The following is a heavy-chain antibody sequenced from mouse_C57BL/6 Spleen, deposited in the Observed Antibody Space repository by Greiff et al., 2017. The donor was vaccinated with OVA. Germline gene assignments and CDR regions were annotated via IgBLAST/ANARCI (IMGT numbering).Heavy chain of an antibody. CDR1: AFTFSIYA. Sequence: EVQGVESGEGLVKPGGSLKLSCAASAFTFSIYAMSWVRQTPEKRLEWVAYISSGGDYIYYADTVKGRFTISRDNARNTLYLQMSSLKSEDTAMYYCTRGYYGSSYYYAMDYWGQGTSVTVSS. CDR3: TRGYYGSSYYYAMDY. J-gene: IGHJ4*01. D-gene: IGHD1-1*01. V-gene: IGHV5-9-1*02. CDR2: ISSGGDYI.